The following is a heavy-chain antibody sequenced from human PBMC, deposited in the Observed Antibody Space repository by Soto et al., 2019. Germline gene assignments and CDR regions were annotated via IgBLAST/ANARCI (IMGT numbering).Heavy chain of an antibody. V-gene: IGHV1-69*12. Sequence: QVQLVQSGAEVKKPGSSVKVSCKASGGTFSSYAINWVRQAPGQGLEWMGGIIPIFGTADYAQKFQGRVTIPADESTSTAYMERSSLRSEDTAVYYCASNGFGETYYYGMDVWGQGTTVTVSS. J-gene: IGHJ6*02. CDR3: ASNGFGETYYYGMDV. CDR2: IIPIFGTA. CDR1: GGTFSSYA. D-gene: IGHD3-10*01.